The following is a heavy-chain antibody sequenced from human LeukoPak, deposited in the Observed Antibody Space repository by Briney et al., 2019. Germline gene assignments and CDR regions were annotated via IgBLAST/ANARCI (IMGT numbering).Heavy chain of an antibody. CDR3: ASGLGSWYETSTFDY. V-gene: IGHV3-74*01. Sequence: PGGSLRLSCAASGFTFSSYWMHWVRQAPGKGLVWVSRINSDGSSTSYADSVKGRFTISRDNAKNTLYLQMNSLRAEDTAVYYCASGLGSWYETSTFDYWGQGTLVTVSS. D-gene: IGHD6-13*01. J-gene: IGHJ4*02. CDR2: INSDGSST. CDR1: GFTFSSYW.